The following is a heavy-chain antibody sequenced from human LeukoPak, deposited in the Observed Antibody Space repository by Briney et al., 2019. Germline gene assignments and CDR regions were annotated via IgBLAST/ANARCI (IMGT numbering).Heavy chain of an antibody. V-gene: IGHV3-21*01. J-gene: IGHJ4*02. CDR1: GFTFSTYT. D-gene: IGHD4-17*01. CDR3: ARVSPNTVTTLQYFDY. Sequence: GGSLRLSCAASGFTFSTYTMKWVRQAPGKGLEWVSSVTRSSHYIYYADSVKGRFTISRDNAKNSLYLQMNSLRAEDAAVYYCARVSPNTVTTLQYFDYWGQGTLVTVSS. CDR2: VTRSSHYI.